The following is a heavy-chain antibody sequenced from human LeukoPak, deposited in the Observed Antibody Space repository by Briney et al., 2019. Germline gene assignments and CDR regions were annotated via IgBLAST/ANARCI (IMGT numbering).Heavy chain of an antibody. Sequence: PGGSLRLSCAASRFTFSSFAMSWVRQAPGRGLEWVSAISSSGDSTYYADSVKGRFTISRDNSKNTLYLQMNSLRAEDTAVYYCARLLVDSSGYRGFDPWGQGTLVTVSS. CDR2: ISSSGDST. V-gene: IGHV3-23*01. CDR1: RFTFSSFA. CDR3: ARLLVDSSGYRGFDP. J-gene: IGHJ5*02. D-gene: IGHD3-22*01.